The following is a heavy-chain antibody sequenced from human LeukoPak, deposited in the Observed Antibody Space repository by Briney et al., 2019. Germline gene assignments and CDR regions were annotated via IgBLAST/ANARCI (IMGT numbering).Heavy chain of an antibody. CDR1: GFTFGDYA. D-gene: IGHD1-26*01. V-gene: IGHV3-49*03. CDR3: TRDRGGSGSYFHFDY. Sequence: GGSLRLSCTASGFTFGDYAMSWFRQAPGKGLEWVGFIRSKAYGGTTEYAASVKGRFTISRDDSKSIAYLQMNSLKTEDTAVYYCTRDRGGSGSYFHFDYWGQGTLVTVSS. J-gene: IGHJ4*02. CDR2: IRSKAYGGTT.